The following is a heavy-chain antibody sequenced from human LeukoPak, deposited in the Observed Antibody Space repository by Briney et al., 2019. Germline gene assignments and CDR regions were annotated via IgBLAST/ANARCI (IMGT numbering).Heavy chain of an antibody. CDR2: INPSGGST. D-gene: IGHD6-19*01. CDR3: ARQEQWLDGGYHYGMDV. Sequence: ASVKVSCKASGYTFTSYYMRWVRQAPGQGLEWMGIINPSGGSTSYAQKFQGRVTMTRDTSTSTVYMELSSLRSEDTAVYYCARQEQWLDGGYHYGMDVWGQGTTVTVSS. V-gene: IGHV1-46*01. J-gene: IGHJ6*02. CDR1: GYTFTSYY.